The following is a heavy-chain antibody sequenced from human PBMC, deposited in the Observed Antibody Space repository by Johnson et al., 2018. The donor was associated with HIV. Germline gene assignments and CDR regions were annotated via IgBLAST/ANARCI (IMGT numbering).Heavy chain of an antibody. V-gene: IGHV3-74*02. Sequence: VQLVESGGGVVQPGGSLRLSCAASGFTFSSYCMHWVRHAPGKGLLWVSLIHGDGSNTNYANSVRGRFTISRDNAKNTLYLQMNSLSEEDAALYCCGRGGGSYYRDAFDIWGQGTMVTVSS. D-gene: IGHD1-26*01. CDR1: GFTFSSYC. CDR3: GRGGGSYYRDAFDI. J-gene: IGHJ3*02. CDR2: IHGDGSNT.